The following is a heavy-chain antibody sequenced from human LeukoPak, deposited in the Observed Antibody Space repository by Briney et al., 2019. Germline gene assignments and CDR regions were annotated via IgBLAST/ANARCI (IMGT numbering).Heavy chain of an antibody. D-gene: IGHD6-6*01. J-gene: IGHJ6*03. V-gene: IGHV1-69*06. CDR3: ARALGKYSSSSMLGYYYYYYMDV. Sequence: GASVKVSCKASGYTFTGYYMHWVRQAPGQGLEWMGGIIPIFGTANYAQKFQGRVTITADKSTSTAYMELSSLRSEDTAVYYCARALGKYSSSSMLGYYYYYYMDVWGKGTTVTVSS. CDR2: IIPIFGTA. CDR1: GYTFTGYY.